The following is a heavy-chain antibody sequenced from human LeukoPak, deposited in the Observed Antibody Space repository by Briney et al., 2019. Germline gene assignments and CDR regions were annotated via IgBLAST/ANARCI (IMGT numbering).Heavy chain of an antibody. CDR1: GGSFSGYY. CDR2: INHSGST. V-gene: IGHV4-34*01. D-gene: IGHD3-9*01. CDR3: AIGEYFDWLFFDY. Sequence: SETLSLTCAVYGGSFSGYYWSWIRQPPGKGLEWIGEINHSGSTNYNPSLKSRVTISVDTSKNQFSLKLSSVTAADTAVYYCAIGEYFDWLFFDYWGQGTLVTVSS. J-gene: IGHJ4*02.